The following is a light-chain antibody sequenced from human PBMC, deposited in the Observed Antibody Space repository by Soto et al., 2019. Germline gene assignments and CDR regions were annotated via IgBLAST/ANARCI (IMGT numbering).Light chain of an antibody. Sequence: QSVLTQPPSVSGAPGQRVTISCTGSSSNIGAGYDVHWYQQLPGTAPKLLIYGNSNRPSGVPYRSSGSKSGTSAALAITGLHAEDEADYYCQSYDSSLSGSVVFGGGTKLTVL. CDR1: SSNIGAGYD. J-gene: IGLJ2*01. CDR3: QSYDSSLSGSVV. CDR2: GNS. V-gene: IGLV1-40*01.